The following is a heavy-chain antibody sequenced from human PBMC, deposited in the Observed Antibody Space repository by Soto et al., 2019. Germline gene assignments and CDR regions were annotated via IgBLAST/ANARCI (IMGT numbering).Heavy chain of an antibody. V-gene: IGHV2-5*02. Sequence: QITLKESGPTLVKPTQTLTLTCTFSGFSLSTSGVGVGWIRQPPGKALEWLALIYWDDDKRYSPSLKSRLTITKDTSRNQVVLRITNMDPVDPATYYCAHSPPATVTTIAEYFQHWGQGTLVTVSS. CDR2: IYWDDDK. D-gene: IGHD4-17*01. CDR3: AHSPPATVTTIAEYFQH. CDR1: GFSLSTSGVG. J-gene: IGHJ1*01.